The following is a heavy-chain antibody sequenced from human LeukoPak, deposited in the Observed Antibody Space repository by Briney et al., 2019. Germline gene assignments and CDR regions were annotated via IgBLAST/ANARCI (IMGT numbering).Heavy chain of an antibody. CDR1: GGSISSYY. J-gene: IGHJ4*02. Sequence: SETLSLTCTVSGGSISSYYWSWTRQPAGKGLEWIGRIYSSGSTNYNPSLKSRVTMSVDTSKNQFSLKLSSVTAADTAVYYCARGPYCTSTSCYLDYWGQGTLVTVSS. D-gene: IGHD2-2*01. CDR2: IYSSGST. CDR3: ARGPYCTSTSCYLDY. V-gene: IGHV4-4*07.